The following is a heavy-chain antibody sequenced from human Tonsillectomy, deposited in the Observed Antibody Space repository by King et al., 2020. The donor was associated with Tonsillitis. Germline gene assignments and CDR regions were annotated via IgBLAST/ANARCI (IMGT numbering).Heavy chain of an antibody. CDR1: GYDFSTYW. Sequence: AQLVQSGAEVKKPGESLKIFCKASGYDFSTYWIGWVRQMPGKGLEWMGIIYPDDFDSRYSPSFQGQVTISVDKSVSTAYLQWSSLKASDTAMYYCARQGEYYYDSSGYYPIAAFDIWGLGTMVTVSS. CDR3: ARQGEYYYDSSGYYPIAAFDI. V-gene: IGHV5-51*01. CDR2: IYPDDFDS. D-gene: IGHD3-22*01. J-gene: IGHJ3*02.